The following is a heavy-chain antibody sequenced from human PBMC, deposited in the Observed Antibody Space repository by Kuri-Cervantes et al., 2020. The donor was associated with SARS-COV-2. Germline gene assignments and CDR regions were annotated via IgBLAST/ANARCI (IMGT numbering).Heavy chain of an antibody. V-gene: IGHV4-31*03. Sequence: LRLSCTVSGGSISSGGYYWSWIRQHPGKGLEWIGYIYYSGSTYYNPSLKSRVTISVDTSKNQFSLKLSSVTAADTAVYYCARWELVGRAFDYWGQGTLVTVSS. CDR3: ARWELVGRAFDY. CDR2: IYYSGST. J-gene: IGHJ4*02. CDR1: GGSISSGGYY. D-gene: IGHD1-26*01.